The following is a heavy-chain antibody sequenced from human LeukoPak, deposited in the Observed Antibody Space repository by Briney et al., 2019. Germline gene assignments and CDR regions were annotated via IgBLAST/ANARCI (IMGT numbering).Heavy chain of an antibody. D-gene: IGHD3-9*01. CDR2: ISYDGSNK. V-gene: IGHV3-30*18. CDR1: GFTFSSYG. J-gene: IGHJ4*02. CDR3: AKGYHYDILTGYPFY. Sequence: GGSLRLSCAASGFTFSSYGMHWVRQAPGKGLEWVAVISYDGSNKYYADSVKGRFTISRDNSKNTLYLQMNSLRAEDTAVYYCAKGYHYDILTGYPFYWGQGTLVTVSS.